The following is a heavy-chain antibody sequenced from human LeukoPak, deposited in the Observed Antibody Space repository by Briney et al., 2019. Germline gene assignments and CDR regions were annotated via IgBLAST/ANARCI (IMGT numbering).Heavy chain of an antibody. CDR2: IGTAGDT. J-gene: IGHJ3*02. Sequence: PGGSLRLSCAASGFTFSSYDMHWVRQATGKGLEWVSAIGTAGDTYYPGSVKGRLTISRENAKNSLYLQMNSLRAGDTAVYYCARAGSGWYDDAFDIWGQGTMVTVSS. D-gene: IGHD6-19*01. V-gene: IGHV3-13*01. CDR3: ARAGSGWYDDAFDI. CDR1: GFTFSSYD.